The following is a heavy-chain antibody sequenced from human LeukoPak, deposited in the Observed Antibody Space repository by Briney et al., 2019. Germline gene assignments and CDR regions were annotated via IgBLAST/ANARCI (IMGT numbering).Heavy chain of an antibody. Sequence: GGSLRLSCAASGFTFSSYAMSWVRQAPGKGLVWVSRINNDGSSASYVDSVKGRFTISRDNAKNTLFLQMNSLRAEDTAVYYCARRGTGHGMDVWGQGTTVIVSS. D-gene: IGHD1-1*01. J-gene: IGHJ6*02. CDR2: INNDGSSA. CDR3: ARRGTGHGMDV. V-gene: IGHV3-74*01. CDR1: GFTFSSYA.